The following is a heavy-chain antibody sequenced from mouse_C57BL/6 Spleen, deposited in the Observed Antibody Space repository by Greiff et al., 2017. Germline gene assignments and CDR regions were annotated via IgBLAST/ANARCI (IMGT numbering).Heavy chain of an antibody. CDR1: GYAFSSSW. CDR2: IYPGDGDT. V-gene: IGHV1-82*01. D-gene: IGHD2-5*01. CDR3: ARWDYSNYVGYFDY. J-gene: IGHJ2*01. Sequence: QVQLQQSGPELVKPGASVKISCKASGYAFSSSWMNWVKQRPGKGLEWIGRIYPGDGDTNYNGKFKGKATLTADKSYSTAYMQLSSLTSEDSAVYCCARWDYSNYVGYFDYWGQGTTLTVSS.